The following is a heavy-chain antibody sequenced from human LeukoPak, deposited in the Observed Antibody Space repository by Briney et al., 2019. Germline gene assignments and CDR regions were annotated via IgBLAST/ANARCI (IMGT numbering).Heavy chain of an antibody. CDR1: GFTFGDYA. J-gene: IGHJ4*02. V-gene: IGHV3-49*04. CDR3: TKTVGSGYSYNVLLPDY. Sequence: GGSLRLSCSGSGFTFGDYAMSWVRQAPGKGLEWVGFIRSKPYGETSEYAASVKGRFTISRDDSTSIAYLQMNSLKTEDTAVYYCTKTVGSGYSYNVLLPDYWGQGTLVTVSS. CDR2: IRSKPYGETS. D-gene: IGHD3-10*01.